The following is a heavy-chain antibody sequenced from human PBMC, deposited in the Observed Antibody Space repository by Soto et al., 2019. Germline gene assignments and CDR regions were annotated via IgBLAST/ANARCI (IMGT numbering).Heavy chain of an antibody. D-gene: IGHD2-2*02. J-gene: IGHJ4*02. CDR1: GFPFSSYA. V-gene: IGHV3-23*01. CDR2: ISGSGGST. Sequence: GGSLRLSCAASGFPFSSYAMNWVRQAPGKGLEWVSAISGSGGSTYYADSVKGRFTISRDSSKNTLYLQMNSLRAEDTAVYYCAKERYCSSTSCYMGFDYWGQGTLVTVSS. CDR3: AKERYCSSTSCYMGFDY.